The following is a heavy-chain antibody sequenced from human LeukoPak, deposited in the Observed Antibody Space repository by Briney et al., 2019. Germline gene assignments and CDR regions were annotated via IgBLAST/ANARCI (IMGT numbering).Heavy chain of an antibody. CDR1: GFTFSSYS. Sequence: GGSLRLSCAASGFTFSSYSMNWVRQAPGKGLEWVSSISSSSSYIYYADSVKGRFTISRDNAKNSLYLQMDSLRAEDTAVYYCAKDPRRFASSGYYYFDYWGQGTLVTVSS. CDR3: AKDPRRFASSGYYYFDY. CDR2: ISSSSSYI. V-gene: IGHV3-21*01. D-gene: IGHD3-22*01. J-gene: IGHJ4*02.